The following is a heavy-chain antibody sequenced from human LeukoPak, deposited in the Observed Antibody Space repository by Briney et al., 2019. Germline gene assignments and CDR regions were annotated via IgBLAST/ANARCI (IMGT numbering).Heavy chain of an antibody. CDR2: INHSGSN. D-gene: IGHD3-22*01. CDR1: GGSFSGYY. J-gene: IGHJ6*03. V-gene: IGHV4-34*01. Sequence: ASDTLSLTCAVYGGSFSGYYWSWMRQPPGKGLEWIGEINHSGSNNYNPSLKSRVTISVDTSKNQFSLKLSSVTAADTAVYYCARVLRLLSNYYDSSGSPVGYYYYMDVWGKGTTVTVS. CDR3: ARVLRLLSNYYDSSGSPVGYYYYMDV.